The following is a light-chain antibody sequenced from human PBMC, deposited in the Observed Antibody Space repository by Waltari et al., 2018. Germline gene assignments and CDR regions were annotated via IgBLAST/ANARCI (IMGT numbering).Light chain of an antibody. CDR2: RND. CDR3: ASWDDSLSAYV. J-gene: IGLJ1*01. CDR1: TSNIGNNY. Sequence: QSVLTQPPSASATPGQSVTISCSGSTSNIGNNYVYWYQQLLGAAPKPLVYRNDQRPSGLPDRFSGSKSDTSTSRTISGLRSEDEAEYYCASWDDSLSAYVFGTGTKVTVL. V-gene: IGLV1-47*01.